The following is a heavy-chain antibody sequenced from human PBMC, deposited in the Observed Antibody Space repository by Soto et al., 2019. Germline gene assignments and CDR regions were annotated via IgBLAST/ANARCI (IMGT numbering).Heavy chain of an antibody. CDR1: GFTFSSYG. J-gene: IGHJ4*02. Sequence: GGSLRLSCAASGFTFSSYGMHWVRQAPGKGLEWVAVISYDGSNKYYADSVKGRFTISRDNSKNTLYLQMNSLRAEDTAVYYCAKGTVYYYDSSGPFDYWGQGTRVTVS. CDR2: ISYDGSNK. V-gene: IGHV3-30*18. CDR3: AKGTVYYYDSSGPFDY. D-gene: IGHD3-22*01.